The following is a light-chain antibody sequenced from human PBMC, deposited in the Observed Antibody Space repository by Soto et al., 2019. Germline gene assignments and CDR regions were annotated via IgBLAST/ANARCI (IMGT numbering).Light chain of an antibody. CDR2: GAF. CDR1: PSVPNY. Sequence: EIALTQSPATLSLSPGERATPSCRASPSVPNYVAWYQQKPGQAPRLLIYGAFNRATGIPARFSGSGSGGAFTLTISSLEPEDFAIYYCRQRNSWPPVTFGQGTRLEIK. V-gene: IGKV3-11*02. J-gene: IGKJ5*01. CDR3: RQRNSWPPVT.